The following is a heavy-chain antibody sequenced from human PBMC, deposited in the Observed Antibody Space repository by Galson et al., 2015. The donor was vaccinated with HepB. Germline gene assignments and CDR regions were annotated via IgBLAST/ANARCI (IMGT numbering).Heavy chain of an antibody. CDR3: ARSVGGSIYWYFDL. D-gene: IGHD1-26*01. Sequence: ETLSLTCTVSGGSISTYYWNWIRQPPGKGLEWIGYINYNGSTTYNPSLKSRVTISVDTSKNQFSLKLTSVTAADTAVYYCARSVGGSIYWYFDLWGRGTLVTVSS. V-gene: IGHV4-59*01. CDR2: INYNGST. CDR1: GGSISTYY. J-gene: IGHJ2*01.